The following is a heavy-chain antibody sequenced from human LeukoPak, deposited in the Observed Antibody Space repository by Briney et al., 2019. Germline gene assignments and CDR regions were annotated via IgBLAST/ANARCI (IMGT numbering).Heavy chain of an antibody. D-gene: IGHD3-22*01. Sequence: GGSLRLSCAASGFTFSSYAMSWVRQAPGKGLEWVSAISGSGGSTYYADSVKGRFTISRDNSKNTLYLQMNSLRAEDAAVYYCAKVAIVVVITSYYFDYWGQGTLVTVSS. CDR1: GFTFSSYA. J-gene: IGHJ4*02. V-gene: IGHV3-23*01. CDR3: AKVAIVVVITSYYFDY. CDR2: ISGSGGST.